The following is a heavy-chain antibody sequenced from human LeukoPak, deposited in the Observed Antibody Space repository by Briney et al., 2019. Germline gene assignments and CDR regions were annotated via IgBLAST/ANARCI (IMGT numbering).Heavy chain of an antibody. CDR1: GFTFSSYA. CDR2: ISGSDGST. CDR3: AKDRIGGWYYFDY. Sequence: GGSLRLSCTASGFTFSSYAMSWVRQAPGKGLEWVSAISGSDGSTYYADSVRGRFTISRDNSKNTVYVQMKSLRAEDTAVYYCAKDRIGGWYYFDYWGQGTLVTVSS. D-gene: IGHD6-19*01. V-gene: IGHV3-23*01. J-gene: IGHJ4*02.